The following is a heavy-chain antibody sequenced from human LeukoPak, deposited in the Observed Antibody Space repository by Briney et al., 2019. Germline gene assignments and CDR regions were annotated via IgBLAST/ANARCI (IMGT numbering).Heavy chain of an antibody. CDR3: ARERRAYYYYMDV. J-gene: IGHJ6*03. D-gene: IGHD1-1*01. Sequence: GASVKVSCKASGYTFTSNGISWVRQAPGQGLEWMGWISAYNGNTNYAQKLQGRVTMTTDTSTSTAYMGLRSLRSDDTAVYYCARERRAYYYYMDVWGKGTTVTVSS. CDR1: GYTFTSNG. CDR2: ISAYNGNT. V-gene: IGHV1-18*01.